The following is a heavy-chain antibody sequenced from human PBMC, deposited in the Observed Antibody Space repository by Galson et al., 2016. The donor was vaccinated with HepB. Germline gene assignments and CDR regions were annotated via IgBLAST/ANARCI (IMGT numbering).Heavy chain of an antibody. J-gene: IGHJ4*02. CDR2: VSYDGRNK. CDR3: ARQAFTNWNPFDY. Sequence: SLRLSCAASGFAFSNYAMHWVRQAPGKGLEWVAVVSYDGRNKYYADSVKGRFTISRDNSKNTLYLQMNSLRAEDTAVYYCARQAFTNWNPFDYWGQGTLVTVSS. V-gene: IGHV3-30*03. D-gene: IGHD1-1*01. CDR1: GFAFSNYA.